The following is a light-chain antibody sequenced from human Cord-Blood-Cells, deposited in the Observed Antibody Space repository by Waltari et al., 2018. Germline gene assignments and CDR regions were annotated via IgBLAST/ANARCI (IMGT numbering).Light chain of an antibody. CDR3: QQYNSYSLT. V-gene: IGKV1-5*03. CDR2: KAS. J-gene: IGKJ4*01. CDR1: QSISSW. Sequence: DIQMTQSPSTLSASVGDRVTITCRASQSISSWLTWYQQKPGKAPKLLIYKASSLESGVPSRFSGSGSGTEFTLTISSLQPDDFATYYCQQYNSYSLTFGGGTKVEIK.